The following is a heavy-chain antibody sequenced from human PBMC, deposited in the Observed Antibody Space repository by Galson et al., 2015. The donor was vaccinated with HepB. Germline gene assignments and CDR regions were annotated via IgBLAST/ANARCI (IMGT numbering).Heavy chain of an antibody. J-gene: IGHJ5*02. Sequence: LRLSCAASGFTFSDYYMSWIRQAPGKGLEWVSYISSTSSYTKYADSVKGRFTISRDNAKNSLYLQMNSLRAEDTAVYYCARRITGTTLIQYNWFDPWGQGTLVTVSS. D-gene: IGHD1-14*01. CDR3: ARRITGTTLIQYNWFDP. V-gene: IGHV3-11*03. CDR2: ISSTSSYT. CDR1: GFTFSDYY.